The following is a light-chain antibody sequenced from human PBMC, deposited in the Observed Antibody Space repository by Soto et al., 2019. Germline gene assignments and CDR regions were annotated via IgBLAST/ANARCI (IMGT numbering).Light chain of an antibody. J-gene: IGKJ1*01. CDR3: QQHNSSPWT. V-gene: IGKV1-5*01. CDR2: DAS. Sequence: DIQMTQNTSSLSASVGDRVTITCRASQSISSYLNWYQQKPGKAPKLLIYDASSLESGVPSRFRGSGSGTEFTLTIKSLQPDDFATYYCQQHNSSPWTFGQGTNVEI. CDR1: QSISSY.